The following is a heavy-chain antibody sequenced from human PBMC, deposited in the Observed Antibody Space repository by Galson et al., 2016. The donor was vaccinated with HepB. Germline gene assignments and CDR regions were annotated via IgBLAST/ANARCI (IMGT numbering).Heavy chain of an antibody. J-gene: IGHJ5*02. CDR1: GGSISRSSFF. Sequence: SETLSLTCTVSGGSISRSSFFWGWIRQPPGKGLEWIGTIYYSGSTYYNPSLKSRVTISVDTSKNQFSLKLSSVTAADAAVYYCARQYGEYDWFDPWGQRTLVTVSS. CDR2: IYYSGST. D-gene: IGHD4-17*01. CDR3: ARQYGEYDWFDP. V-gene: IGHV4-39*01.